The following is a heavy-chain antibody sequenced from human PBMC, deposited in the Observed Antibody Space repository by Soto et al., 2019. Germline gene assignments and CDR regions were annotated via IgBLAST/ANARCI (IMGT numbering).Heavy chain of an antibody. V-gene: IGHV3-23*01. J-gene: IGHJ4*02. D-gene: IGHD5-12*01. CDR3: ANDQRWLPFLVY. CDR2: ISGSGGST. CDR1: LFTFSSYA. Sequence: VGSLRLSCAASLFTFSSYAMSWVRQAPGRGLEWFSAISGSGGSTYYADSAKGRFTISRDNSKNTLYLQMNSLRAEDTAVYYCANDQRWLPFLVYWGQGTLVPVSP.